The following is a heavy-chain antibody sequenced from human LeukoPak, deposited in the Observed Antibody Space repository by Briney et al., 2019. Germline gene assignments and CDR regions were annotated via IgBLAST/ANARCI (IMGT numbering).Heavy chain of an antibody. V-gene: IGHV3-23*01. CDR1: GFTFSSYA. CDR2: ISGSGGST. Sequence: GGSPRLSCAASGFTFSSYAMSWVRQAPGKGLEWVSAISGSGGSTYYADSVKGRFTISRDNSKNTLYLQMNSLRAEDTAVYYCAKSVSYYDFCDYWGQGTLVTVSS. J-gene: IGHJ4*02. D-gene: IGHD3-3*01. CDR3: AKSVSYYDFCDY.